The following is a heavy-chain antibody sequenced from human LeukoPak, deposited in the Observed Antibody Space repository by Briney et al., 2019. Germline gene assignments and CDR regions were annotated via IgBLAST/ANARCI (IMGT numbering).Heavy chain of an antibody. V-gene: IGHV3-48*01. CDR2: ISPSGST. D-gene: IGHD3-16*01. CDR3: ARLGPTPFDY. J-gene: IGHJ4*02. CDR1: GFTFGTYN. Sequence: GGSLRLSCAASGFTFGTYNMNWVRQAPGKGLEWVSHISPSGSTYYADSVKGRFTISRDNAKTSLYLQMNSLRAEDTAVYYCARLGPTPFDYWGQGTLVTVSS.